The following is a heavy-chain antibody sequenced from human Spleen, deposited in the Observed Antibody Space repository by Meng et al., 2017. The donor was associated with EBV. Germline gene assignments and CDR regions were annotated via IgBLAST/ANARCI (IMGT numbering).Heavy chain of an antibody. Sequence: VQLVEVGGGLVKPGGYLRLSCAASGVAFDDYSMNWVRQAPGKGLEWVSCISSSSADIYYADSVKGRFTISRDNAKKTLYLQMDSLRADDTAVYYCAPFIGPLSDWGQGTLVTVSS. CDR2: ISSSSADI. CDR1: GVAFDDYS. V-gene: IGHV3-21*02. J-gene: IGHJ4*02. CDR3: APFIGPLSD. D-gene: IGHD2/OR15-2a*01.